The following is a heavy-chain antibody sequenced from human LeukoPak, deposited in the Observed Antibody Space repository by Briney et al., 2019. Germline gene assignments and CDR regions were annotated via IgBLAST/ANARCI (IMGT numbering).Heavy chain of an antibody. V-gene: IGHV3-23*01. D-gene: IGHD5-18*01. Sequence: PGGSLRLSCVASGFTFTNYAMSWIRQAPGKGLEWVSTISNTGTDTYYADSVQGRFTISRDNSKNTLYLQMNSLRAEDTAVYYCASRGYSYGPYDYWGQGTLVTVSS. CDR1: GFTFTNYA. CDR3: ASRGYSYGPYDY. CDR2: ISNTGTDT. J-gene: IGHJ4*02.